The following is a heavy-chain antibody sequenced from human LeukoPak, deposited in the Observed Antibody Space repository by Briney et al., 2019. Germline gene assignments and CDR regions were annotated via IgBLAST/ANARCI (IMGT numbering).Heavy chain of an antibody. V-gene: IGHV3-7*01. Sequence: PGGSLRLSCAASGFTFSKYGMSWVRQAPGKGLEWVANIKQDGSEKYYVDSVKGRFTISRDNAKNSLYLQLNSLRAEDTALYYCRMSPSQVDYWGQGPLVTVSS. CDR3: RMSPSQVDY. CDR2: IKQDGSEK. CDR1: GFTFSKYG. J-gene: IGHJ4*02. D-gene: IGHD2-8*01.